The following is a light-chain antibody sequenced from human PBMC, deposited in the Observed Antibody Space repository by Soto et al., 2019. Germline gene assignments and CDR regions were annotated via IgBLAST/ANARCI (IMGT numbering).Light chain of an antibody. V-gene: IGKV1-27*01. CDR2: AAS. J-gene: IGKJ5*01. CDR3: QKYNTAPLT. Sequence: DIQMTPSPSSLSASVVDRVTITCRASQGISHDLAWYQQKPGKVPKLLIYAASTLQSGVPSRFSGSGSGTDFTLTISGLHPEDFATYYCQKYNTAPLTFGQGTRLEIK. CDR1: QGISHD.